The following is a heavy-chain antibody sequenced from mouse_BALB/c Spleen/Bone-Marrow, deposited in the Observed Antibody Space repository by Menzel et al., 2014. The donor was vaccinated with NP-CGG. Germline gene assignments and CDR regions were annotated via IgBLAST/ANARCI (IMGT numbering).Heavy chain of an antibody. V-gene: IGHV3-1*02. CDR2: IHYSGST. J-gene: IGHJ2*01. Sequence: EVTLVESGPDLVKPSQSLSLTCTVTGYSITSGYSWHWIRQFPGNQLEWMGYIHYSGSTNYNPSFKSRISITRDTSKNQFFLQLKSVTAEDTATYYCARPITTVVGFDYWAKAPLSQSPQ. CDR3: ARPITTVVGFDY. CDR1: GYSITSGYS. D-gene: IGHD1-1*01.